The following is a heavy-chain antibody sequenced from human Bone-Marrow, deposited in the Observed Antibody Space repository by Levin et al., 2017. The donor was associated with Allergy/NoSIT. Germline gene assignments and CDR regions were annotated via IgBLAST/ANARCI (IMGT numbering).Heavy chain of an antibody. V-gene: IGHV4-31*03. CDR3: AREGTYDSSGYYWGVAY. CDR2: IYYSGNT. CDR1: GGSISSGGFY. D-gene: IGHD3-22*01. Sequence: PSETLSLTCTVSGGSISSGGFYWSWIRQHPGKGLEWIGYIYYSGNTYYNPSLKTRVTISVDTSRNQLSLKLSAVTAADSAVYYCAREGTYDSSGYYWGVAYWGQGTLVTVSS. J-gene: IGHJ4*02.